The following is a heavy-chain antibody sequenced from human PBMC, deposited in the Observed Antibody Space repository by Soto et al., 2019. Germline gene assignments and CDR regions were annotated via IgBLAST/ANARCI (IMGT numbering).Heavy chain of an antibody. D-gene: IGHD3-10*02. Sequence: GGSLRLPCAASGLTVSSNYMNWVRQAPGKGLEWVSLIYSAGSTYHADSVKGRFTIPRDNSKNTVCLQMNSLRAEDTAAYYCARGLADFTMLPPGMGIWGQGTTVTVS. V-gene: IGHV3-53*01. CDR3: ARGLADFTMLPPGMGI. CDR1: GLTVSSNY. CDR2: IYSAGST. J-gene: IGHJ6*02.